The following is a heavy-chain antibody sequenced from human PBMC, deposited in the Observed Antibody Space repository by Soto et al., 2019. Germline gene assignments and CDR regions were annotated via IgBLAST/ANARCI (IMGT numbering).Heavy chain of an antibody. CDR1: GVSISSGGYY. V-gene: IGHV4-31*03. D-gene: IGHD2-21*01. Sequence: QMELYESGPGLVKPSQTLSLTCSVSGVSISSGGYYWSWIRQFPGKGLEWIGSIAYSGSPNYSPSLKRRINISIDGSENRFSLELRSVSAADTAFYYCARLVPGHCRGECLASWGQGTLVIVSA. CDR2: IAYSGSP. J-gene: IGHJ4*02. CDR3: ARLVPGHCRGECLAS.